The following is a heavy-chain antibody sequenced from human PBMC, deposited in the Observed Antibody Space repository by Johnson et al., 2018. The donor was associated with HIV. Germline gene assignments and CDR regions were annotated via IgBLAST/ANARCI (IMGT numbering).Heavy chain of an antibody. J-gene: IGHJ3*02. CDR3: ARDRRYYDSSGYYHDAFDI. V-gene: IGHV3-9*01. CDR2: ISWNSGSI. Sequence: VESGGGLVKPGGSLRLSCAASGFTFDDYAMHWVRQAPGKGLEWVSGISWNSGSIGYADSVKGRFTISRDNAKNTLYLQMNSLRAEDTAVYFCARDRRYYDSSGYYHDAFDIWGQGTMVTVSS. D-gene: IGHD3-22*01. CDR1: GFTFDDYA.